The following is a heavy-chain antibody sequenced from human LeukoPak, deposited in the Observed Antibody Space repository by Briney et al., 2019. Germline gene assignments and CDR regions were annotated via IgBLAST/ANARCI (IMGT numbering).Heavy chain of an antibody. CDR2: IKSKSDGGTA. Sequence: GGSLRLSCAASGFTFSGAWMSWVRQAPGKGLEWVGRIKSKSDGGTADYAAPVKGRFTISRDDSINTLYLQMNSLRAEDTAVYYCARVLRYCSGGNCYSGGLGYMDVWGKGTTVTISS. CDR3: ARVLRYCSGGNCYSGGLGYMDV. J-gene: IGHJ6*03. CDR1: GFTFSGAW. V-gene: IGHV3-15*01. D-gene: IGHD2-15*01.